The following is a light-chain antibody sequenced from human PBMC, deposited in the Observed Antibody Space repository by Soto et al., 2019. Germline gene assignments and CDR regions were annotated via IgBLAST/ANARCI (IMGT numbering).Light chain of an antibody. Sequence: LTQPPSASGTPGQRVTISCSGSTSNIGSNYVYWYQQLPGTAPKLLIYSNNQRPSGVPDRFSGSKSGTSASLAISGLRSEDEGDYYCAAWDDSLSGSYVFGTGTKLTVL. CDR3: AAWDDSLSGSYV. CDR2: SNN. V-gene: IGLV1-47*02. J-gene: IGLJ1*01. CDR1: TSNIGSNY.